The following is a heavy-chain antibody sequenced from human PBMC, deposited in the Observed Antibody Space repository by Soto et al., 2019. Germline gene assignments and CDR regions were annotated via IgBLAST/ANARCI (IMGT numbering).Heavy chain of an antibody. Sequence: WETLSLTCSVSGGSVNSGSNQWNWIRQLPGKGLEWIGYIYYSGTAHYNPSLKSRVTISLDKYKNQFSLKLSSVTTADTAVYYCARERLPGIADHQGIEPLGQGILVNRSS. V-gene: IGHV4-61*01. D-gene: IGHD6-13*01. CDR2: IYYSGTA. CDR1: GGSVNSGSNQ. CDR3: ARERLPGIADHQGIEP. J-gene: IGHJ5*02.